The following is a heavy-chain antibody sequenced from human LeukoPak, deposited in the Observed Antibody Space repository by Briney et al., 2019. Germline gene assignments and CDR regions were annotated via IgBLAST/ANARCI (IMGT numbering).Heavy chain of an antibody. CDR3: ARNRAYRSGWTDH. J-gene: IGHJ5*02. D-gene: IGHD6-19*01. CDR1: GFTFSNYW. V-gene: IGHV3-7*01. CDR2: IKKDGSEK. Sequence: PGGSLRLSCAASGFTFSNYWMSWVRQAPGKGLEWVANIKKDGSEKYYVDAVKGRFPISSNNAKNSLFLQMNSLRAEDTAVYYCARNRAYRSGWTDHWGQGTLVTVSS.